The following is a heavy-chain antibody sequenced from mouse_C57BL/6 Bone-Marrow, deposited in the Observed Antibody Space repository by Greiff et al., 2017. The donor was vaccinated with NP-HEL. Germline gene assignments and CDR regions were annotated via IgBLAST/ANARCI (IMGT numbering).Heavy chain of an antibody. D-gene: IGHD3-2*02. CDR2: ISSGGSYT. CDR3: GRQGGQPRLRKRTVMDY. CDR1: GFTFSSYG. J-gene: IGHJ4*01. Sequence: DVKLVESGGDLVKPGGSLKLSCAASGFTFSSYGLSWVRQTPDKRLEWVATISSGGSYTYYPDSVKGRFTISSDNAKNTLYLKMSSLKSEDTAMYYCGRQGGQPRLRKRTVMDYWVKEPQSPSPQ. V-gene: IGHV5-6*02.